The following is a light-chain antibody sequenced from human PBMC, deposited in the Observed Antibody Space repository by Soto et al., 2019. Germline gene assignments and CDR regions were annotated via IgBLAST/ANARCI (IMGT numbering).Light chain of an antibody. J-gene: IGLJ2*01. V-gene: IGLV1-44*01. CDR2: STN. Sequence: QSVLTQPPSASGTPGQRVTISCSGRSSNIGSNAVNWYQQLPGTAPKLLIYSTNQRPSGVPDRFSGSKSGTSASLAISGLQSEDEADYYCATWDDSLNALFGGGTKLTVL. CDR3: ATWDDSLNAL. CDR1: SSNIGSNA.